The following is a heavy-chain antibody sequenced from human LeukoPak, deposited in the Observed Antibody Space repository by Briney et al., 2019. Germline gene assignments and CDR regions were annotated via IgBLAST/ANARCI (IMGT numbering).Heavy chain of an antibody. CDR3: ARDKHYYDSSNYV. D-gene: IGHD3-22*01. V-gene: IGHV3-20*04. CDR1: GFTFKDFA. CDR2: INWNGGAT. Sequence: GGSLRLFCAASGFTFKDFAMSWVPQGQGKGWEGVSGINWNGGATGYADSVRGRFTISRDNAKNSLYLQMNSLRAEDTALYYCARDKHYYDSSNYVWGQGTLVTVSS. J-gene: IGHJ4*02.